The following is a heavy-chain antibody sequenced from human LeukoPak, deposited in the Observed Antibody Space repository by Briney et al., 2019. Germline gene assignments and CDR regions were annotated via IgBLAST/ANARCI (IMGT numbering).Heavy chain of an antibody. CDR1: GGSISSGVYY. CDR2: IFYTGRV. D-gene: IGHD6-6*01. CDR3: ARTDHGSSSRYYYYYYMDV. V-gene: IGHV4-31*03. Sequence: SQTLSLTCTVSGGSISSGVYYWSWIRQHPGKGLEWMGYIFYTGRVSYNPSLKSRITISVDSTRNHFSLEVSSVTAADTAVYYCARTDHGSSSRYYYYYYMDVWGKGTTVTVSS. J-gene: IGHJ6*03.